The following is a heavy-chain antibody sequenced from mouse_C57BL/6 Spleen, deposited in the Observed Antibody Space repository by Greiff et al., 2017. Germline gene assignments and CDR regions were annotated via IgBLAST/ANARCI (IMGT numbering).Heavy chain of an antibody. CDR1: GYTFTSYW. D-gene: IGHD3-2*02. V-gene: IGHV1-50*01. CDR3: ARKGSDFLFDY. J-gene: IGHJ2*01. Sequence: QVQLQQPGAELVKPGASVKLSCKASGYTFTSYWMQWVKQRPGQGLEGIGGIDPSDSYTNYNQKFKGKATLTVDTSSSTAYMQLSSLTSEDSAVYYCARKGSDFLFDYWGQGTTLTVSS. CDR2: IDPSDSYT.